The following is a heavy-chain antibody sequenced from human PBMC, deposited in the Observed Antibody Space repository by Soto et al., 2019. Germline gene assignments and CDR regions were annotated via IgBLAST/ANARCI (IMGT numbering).Heavy chain of an antibody. D-gene: IGHD6-13*01. CDR1: GGSISSHY. J-gene: IGHJ4*02. Sequence: SVTLSLTYTVAGGSISSHYWSWIRQPPGKGLEWIGYIYYSGSTNYNPSLKSRVTISVDTSKNQFSLKLSSVTAADTAVYYCARGIGIAAAGSGGGIDYWGQGTLVTVSS. CDR2: IYYSGST. V-gene: IGHV4-59*11. CDR3: ARGIGIAAAGSGGGIDY.